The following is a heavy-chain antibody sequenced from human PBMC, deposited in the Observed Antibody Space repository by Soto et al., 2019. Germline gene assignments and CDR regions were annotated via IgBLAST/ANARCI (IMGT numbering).Heavy chain of an antibody. CDR2: IVVGSGNT. D-gene: IGHD3-3*01. Sequence: ASVKVSCKASGFTFTSSAVQWVRQARGQRLEWIGWIVVGSGNTNYAQKFQERVTITRDMSTSTAYMELSSLRSEDTAVYYCAATSPVECITIFGVVICDYYYGMDVWGQGTTVTVSS. CDR1: GFTFTSSA. CDR3: AATSPVECITIFGVVICDYYYGMDV. V-gene: IGHV1-58*01. J-gene: IGHJ6*02.